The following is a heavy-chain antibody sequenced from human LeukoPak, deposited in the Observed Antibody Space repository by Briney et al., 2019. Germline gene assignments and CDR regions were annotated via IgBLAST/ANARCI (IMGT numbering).Heavy chain of an antibody. J-gene: IGHJ4*02. CDR1: GFTFSSYG. D-gene: IGHD6-13*01. V-gene: IGHV3-30*18. CDR2: ISYDGSNK. CDR3: AKEIAAAGFGFDY. Sequence: GGSLRLSCAASGFTFSSYGMHWVRQAPGKGLEWVAVISYDGSNKYYADSVKGRFTISRDNSKNTLYLQMNSLRAEDTAVYYCAKEIAAAGFGFDYWGQGTLVTVSS.